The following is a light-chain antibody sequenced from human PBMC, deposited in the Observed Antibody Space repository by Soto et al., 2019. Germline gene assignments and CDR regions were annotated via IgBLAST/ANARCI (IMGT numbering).Light chain of an antibody. Sequence: ETVMTQSPATLSVSPGERATLSCRASQSISDNLAWYQQKPGQAPRLLIYGASTRATAVPARFSGSGSGTEFTLTISSLQSEDFAVYSCQQYNNWPLTFGPGTKVDVK. V-gene: IGKV3-15*01. CDR1: QSISDN. J-gene: IGKJ3*01. CDR3: QQYNNWPLT. CDR2: GAS.